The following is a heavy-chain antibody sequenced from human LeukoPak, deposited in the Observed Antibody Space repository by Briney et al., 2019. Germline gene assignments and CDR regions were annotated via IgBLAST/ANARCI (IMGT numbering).Heavy chain of an antibody. J-gene: IGHJ3*01. V-gene: IGHV1-18*01. Sequence: ASVKVSCKASGYTFTSYGISWVRQAPGQGLEWMGWISAYNGNTNYAQKLQGRVTMTTDTSTSTAYMELRSLRSDDTAVYYCARDLSYGSGVNDAFDVWGQGTMVTVSS. D-gene: IGHD3-10*01. CDR1: GYTFTSYG. CDR3: ARDLSYGSGVNDAFDV. CDR2: ISAYNGNT.